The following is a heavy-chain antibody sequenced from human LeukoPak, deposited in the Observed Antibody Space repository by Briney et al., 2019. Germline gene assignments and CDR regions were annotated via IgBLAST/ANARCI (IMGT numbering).Heavy chain of an antibody. J-gene: IGHJ6*03. CDR3: ARERASSYSGYDVNYYYYYMDV. Sequence: ASVKVSCKASGYTFTGYYMHWVRQAPGQGLEWMGWINPNSGGTNYAQKFQGRVTMTRDMSTSTVYMELSSLRSDDTAVYYCARERASSYSGYDVNYYYYYMDVWGKGTTVTISS. CDR2: INPNSGGT. CDR1: GYTFTGYY. D-gene: IGHD5-12*01. V-gene: IGHV1-2*02.